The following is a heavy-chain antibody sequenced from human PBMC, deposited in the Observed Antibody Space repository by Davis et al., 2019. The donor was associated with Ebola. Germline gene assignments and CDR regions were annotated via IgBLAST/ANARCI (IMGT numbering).Heavy chain of an antibody. D-gene: IGHD2-8*01. J-gene: IGHJ6*02. CDR1: GFTFSSYW. CDR3: ARWGYCTNGVCSTPPLYYYYYGMDV. Sequence: GESLKISCAASGFTFSSYWMSWVRQAPGKGLEWVANIKQDGSEKYYVDSVKGRFTISRDNAKNSLYLQMNSLRAEDTSVYYCARWGYCTNGVCSTPPLYYYYYGMDVWGQGTTVTVSS. V-gene: IGHV3-7*03. CDR2: IKQDGSEK.